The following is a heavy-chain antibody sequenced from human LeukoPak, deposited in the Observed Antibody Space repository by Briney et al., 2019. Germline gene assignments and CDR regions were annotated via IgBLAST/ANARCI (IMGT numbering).Heavy chain of an antibody. J-gene: IGHJ4*02. CDR1: GYTFTIYG. Sequence: ASVTVSFTASGYTFTIYGISWVRHAPGQGLEWMGWISAYNGNTNYAQKLQGRVTMTTDTSTSTAYMELRSLRSDDTAVYYCARDRITIFGVVRAHLDYWGQGTLVTVSS. V-gene: IGHV1-18*01. D-gene: IGHD3-3*01. CDR2: ISAYNGNT. CDR3: ARDRITIFGVVRAHLDY.